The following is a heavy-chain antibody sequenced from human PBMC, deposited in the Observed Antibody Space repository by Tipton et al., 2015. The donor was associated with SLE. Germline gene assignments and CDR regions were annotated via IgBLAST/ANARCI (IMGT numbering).Heavy chain of an antibody. CDR3: ASGLEVDY. CDR2: INHSGST. V-gene: IGHV4-34*01. Sequence: TLSLTCAVYGGSFSGYYWSWIRQPPGKGLEWIGEINHSGSTNYNPSLKSRVTISVDTSKNQFSLKLSSVAAADTAVYYCASGLEVDYWGQGTLVTVSS. CDR1: GGSFSGYY. J-gene: IGHJ4*02. D-gene: IGHD5-24*01.